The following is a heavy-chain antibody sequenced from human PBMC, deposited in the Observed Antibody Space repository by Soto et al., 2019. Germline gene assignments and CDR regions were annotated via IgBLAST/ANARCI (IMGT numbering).Heavy chain of an antibody. CDR2: ISRSSNYI. J-gene: IGHJ4*02. D-gene: IGHD6-19*01. CDR1: GFTFSHYS. Sequence: VGSLRLSCVVSGFTFSHYSMNWVRQAPGKGLEWVASISRSSNYIYYADSVKGRFTISRDNAQNSLYLQMDSLRDEDTAMYYCARDARQQWILDYWGQGTLVTVSS. CDR3: ARDARQQWILDY. V-gene: IGHV3-21*06.